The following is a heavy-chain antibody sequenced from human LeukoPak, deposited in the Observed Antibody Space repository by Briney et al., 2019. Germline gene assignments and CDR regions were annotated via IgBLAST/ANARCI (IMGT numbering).Heavy chain of an antibody. CDR1: GFTFSTYS. J-gene: IGHJ3*01. Sequence: GGSLRLSCAASGFTFSTYSLNWVRQAPGRGLEWVSSISGDGRYIYNADSMKGRFTTSRDSAKNSLYLQMNSLRAEDTAIYYCTRDVGGKNSKDYDAFDFWGQGTMVTVSS. D-gene: IGHD2/OR15-2a*01. CDR2: ISGDGRYI. CDR3: TRDVGGKNSKDYDAFDF. V-gene: IGHV3-21*01.